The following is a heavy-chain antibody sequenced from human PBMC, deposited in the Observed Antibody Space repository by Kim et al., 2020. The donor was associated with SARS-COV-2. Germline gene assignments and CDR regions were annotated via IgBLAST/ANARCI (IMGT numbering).Heavy chain of an antibody. CDR1: RFTFSSYG. D-gene: IGHD2-15*01. Sequence: WGSLRLSCAASRFTFSSYGLHWVRQAPGKGLEWVAVIWYDGSNKYHADSVKGRFTISRDNSKNTLYLQMNNLRAEDTAVYYCAKERRKYCSGGSCHLEYWGQGTLVTVSS. J-gene: IGHJ4*02. CDR2: IWYDGSNK. CDR3: AKERRKYCSGGSCHLEY. V-gene: IGHV3-33*06.